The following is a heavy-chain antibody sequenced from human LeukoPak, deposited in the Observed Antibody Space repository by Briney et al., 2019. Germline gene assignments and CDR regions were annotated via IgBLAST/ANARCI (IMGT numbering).Heavy chain of an antibody. CDR1: GGSISTYY. J-gene: IGHJ4*02. V-gene: IGHV4-34*01. D-gene: IGHD2-2*01. Sequence: PSETLSLTCTVSGGSISTYYWSWIRQPPGKGLEWIGEINHSGSTNYNPSLKSRVTISVDTSKNQFSLKLSSVTAADTAVYYCARGMTGYCSSTSCYRPTYFDYWGQGTLVTVSS. CDR3: ARGMTGYCSSTSCYRPTYFDY. CDR2: INHSGST.